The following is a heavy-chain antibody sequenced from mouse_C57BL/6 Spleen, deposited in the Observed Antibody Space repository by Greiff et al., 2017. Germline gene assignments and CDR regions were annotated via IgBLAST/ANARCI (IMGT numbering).Heavy chain of an antibody. Sequence: VQLQQSGAELVKPGASVKMSCKASGYTFTTYPIEWMKQSPGQSLEWIGNFHPYNGDTKYNEKFKCKATLTVEKSSSTVYLELSRLTSDDSAVYYCARRGNYGPMDYWGQGTSVTVSS. V-gene: IGHV1-47*01. CDR1: GYTFTTYP. D-gene: IGHD2-1*01. CDR3: ARRGNYGPMDY. CDR2: FHPYNGDT. J-gene: IGHJ4*01.